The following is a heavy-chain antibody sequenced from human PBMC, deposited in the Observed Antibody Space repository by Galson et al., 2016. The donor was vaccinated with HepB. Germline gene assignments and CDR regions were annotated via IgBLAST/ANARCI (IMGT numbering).Heavy chain of an antibody. J-gene: IGHJ4*02. CDR3: ARLYSNWFQDYFDF. Sequence: SVKVSCKASGYTFINYYIHWVRQAPGQGLEWMGVINPSGGSTKYAQNFQGRVTMTRDTSTSTVYMELSSLISDDTAVYYCARLYSNWFQDYFDFWGQGTLVTVSS. V-gene: IGHV1-46*03. D-gene: IGHD6-13*01. CDR1: GYTFINYY. CDR2: INPSGGST.